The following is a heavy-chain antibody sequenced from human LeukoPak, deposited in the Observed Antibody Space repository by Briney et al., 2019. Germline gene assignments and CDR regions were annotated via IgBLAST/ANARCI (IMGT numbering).Heavy chain of an antibody. CDR2: INLSGGNT. D-gene: IGHD1-26*01. CDR3: ARGERWDDAFDI. Sequence: ASVKVSCKASGYTFTSHYMHWVRQAPGRGLEWMGVINLSGGNTNYAQNFQGRVTMTMDTSTSRVYMELSSLNSEDTAVYFCARGERWDDAFDIWGQGTMVTVSS. V-gene: IGHV1-46*01. J-gene: IGHJ3*02. CDR1: GYTFTSHY.